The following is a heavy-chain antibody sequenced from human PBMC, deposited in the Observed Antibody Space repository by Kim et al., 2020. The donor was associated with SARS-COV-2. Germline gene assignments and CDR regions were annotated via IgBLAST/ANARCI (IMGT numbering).Heavy chain of an antibody. Sequence: SETLSLTCTVSGGSISSYYWSWIRQPAGKGLEWIGRIYTSGSTNYNPSLKSRVTMSVDTSKNQFSLKLSSVTAADTAVYYCARVGCSSTSCQSMDVWGQGTTVTVS. CDR1: GGSISSYY. CDR2: IYTSGST. J-gene: IGHJ6*02. V-gene: IGHV4-4*07. D-gene: IGHD2-2*01. CDR3: ARVGCSSTSCQSMDV.